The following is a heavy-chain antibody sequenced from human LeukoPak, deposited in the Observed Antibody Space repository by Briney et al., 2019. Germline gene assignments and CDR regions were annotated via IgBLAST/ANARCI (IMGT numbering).Heavy chain of an antibody. CDR3: ARVFIAAAGTVFYYYYYYMDV. Sequence: ASVKVSCKASGYTFTSYYMHWVRQAPGQGLEWMGWINTNTGNPTYAQGFTGRFVFSLDTSVSTAYLQISSLKAEDTAVYYCARVFIAAAGTVFYYYYYYMDVWGKGTTVTVSS. CDR1: GYTFTSYY. V-gene: IGHV7-4-1*02. D-gene: IGHD6-13*01. CDR2: INTNTGNP. J-gene: IGHJ6*03.